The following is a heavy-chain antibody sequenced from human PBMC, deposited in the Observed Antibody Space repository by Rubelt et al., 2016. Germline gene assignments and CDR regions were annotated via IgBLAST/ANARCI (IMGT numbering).Heavy chain of an antibody. CDR2: INHSGST. V-gene: IGHV4-34*01. J-gene: IGHJ5*02. CDR3: ARGSSFVGSGSFTCRPWFDP. D-gene: IGHD3-10*01. Sequence: WIGEINHSGSTNYNPSLKSRVTISVDTSKNQFSLKLSSVTAADTAVYYCARGSSFVGSGSFTCRPWFDPWGQGTLVTVSS.